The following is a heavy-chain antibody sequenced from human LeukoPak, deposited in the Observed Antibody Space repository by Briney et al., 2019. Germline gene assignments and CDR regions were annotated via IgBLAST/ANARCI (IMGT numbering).Heavy chain of an antibody. CDR1: GGSFSGYH. CDR3: ARADTAMVSRYFDY. V-gene: IGHV4-34*01. J-gene: IGHJ4*02. Sequence: SETLSLTCAVYGGSFSGYHWSWIRQPPGKGLEWIGEINHSGSTNYNPPLKSRVTISVDTSKNQFSLKLSSVTAADTAVYYCARADTAMVSRYFDYWGQGTLVTVSS. D-gene: IGHD5-18*01. CDR2: INHSGST.